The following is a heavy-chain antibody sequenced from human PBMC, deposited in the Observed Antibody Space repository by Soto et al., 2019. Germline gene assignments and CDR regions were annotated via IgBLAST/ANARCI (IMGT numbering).Heavy chain of an antibody. J-gene: IGHJ6*02. D-gene: IGHD4-17*01. CDR3: ARGGSVSTVVSGTSHYCYGMDV. CDR2: IYHSGST. CDR1: GGSISSSNW. V-gene: IGHV4-4*02. Sequence: PSETLSLTCAVSGGSISSSNWWSWVRQPPGKGLEWIGEIYHSGSTNYNPSLKSRVTISVDKSKNQFSLKLSSVTAADTAVYYCARGGSVSTVVSGTSHYCYGMDVWGQGTTVTVSS.